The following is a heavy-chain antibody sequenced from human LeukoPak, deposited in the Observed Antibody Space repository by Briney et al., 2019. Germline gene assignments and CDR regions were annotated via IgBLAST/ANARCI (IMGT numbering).Heavy chain of an antibody. D-gene: IGHD3-9*01. Sequence: SETLSLTCTGSGASISNTSYWGCIRHPPGRGLELIGYICYSGSTYYNPSLKSRVTISVDTSKNQFSLKLSSLPAADTAAYYCASPRVYDILTGYPSDAFDIWGQGTMVTVSS. CDR2: ICYSGST. CDR1: GASISNTSY. CDR3: ASPRVYDILTGYPSDAFDI. J-gene: IGHJ3*02. V-gene: IGHV4-30-4*08.